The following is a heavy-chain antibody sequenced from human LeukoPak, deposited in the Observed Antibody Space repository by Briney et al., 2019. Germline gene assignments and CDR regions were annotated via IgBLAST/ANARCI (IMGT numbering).Heavy chain of an antibody. CDR1: EFSLSDFY. CDR2: IKSKTDGGTI. J-gene: IGHJ4*02. D-gene: IGHD3-10*01. CDR3: NNREF. Sequence: PGGSLRLSCTASEFSLSDFYMNWVRQAPGKGLEWVGRIKSKTDGGTIDYAAPVKGRFTISRDDSKNTLYLQMNSLKTEDTAVYYCNNREFWGQGTLVTVSS. V-gene: IGHV3-15*07.